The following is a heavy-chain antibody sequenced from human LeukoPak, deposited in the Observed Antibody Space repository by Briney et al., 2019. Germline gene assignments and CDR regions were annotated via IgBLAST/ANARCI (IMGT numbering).Heavy chain of an antibody. Sequence: GGSLRLSCAPSGFTFRYFWMSWVRQAPGKGLEWVANIKQDGFEKNYVDSVRGRFTISRDNAKNSLYLQMNSLRAEDTAVYYCARVEQQLAYYFYYYSMDVWGQGATVTVSS. CDR1: GFTFRYFW. CDR3: ARVEQQLAYYFYYYSMDV. D-gene: IGHD6-13*01. J-gene: IGHJ6*02. CDR2: IKQDGFEK. V-gene: IGHV3-7*01.